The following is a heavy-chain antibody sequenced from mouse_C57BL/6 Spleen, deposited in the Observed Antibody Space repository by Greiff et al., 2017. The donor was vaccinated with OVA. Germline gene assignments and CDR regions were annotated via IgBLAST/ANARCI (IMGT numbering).Heavy chain of an antibody. D-gene: IGHD2-5*01. CDR2: ISYDGSN. CDR3: ARAYYSNSWFAY. CDR1: GYSITSGYF. Sequence: ESGPGLVKPSQSLSLTCSVTGYSITSGYFWNWIRQFPGNKLEWMGYISYDGSNNYNPSLKNRISITRDTSKNQFFLKLNSVTTEDTATXYCARAYYSNSWFAYWGQGTLVTVSA. J-gene: IGHJ3*01. V-gene: IGHV3-6*01.